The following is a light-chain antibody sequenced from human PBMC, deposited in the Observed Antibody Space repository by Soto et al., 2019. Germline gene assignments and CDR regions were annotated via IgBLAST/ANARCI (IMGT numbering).Light chain of an antibody. CDR2: ATS. J-gene: IGKJ1*01. V-gene: IGKV3-20*01. CDR1: QSVSSSY. Sequence: EIVLTQSPGTLSLSPGERATLSCRASQSVSSSYLAWYQQKPGQAPRLLIYATSSRDTGIPDRFSGSGSGTDFTLTIARLEAKDAAVYYCQQYGSSSWTVGQGTKVEIK. CDR3: QQYGSSSWT.